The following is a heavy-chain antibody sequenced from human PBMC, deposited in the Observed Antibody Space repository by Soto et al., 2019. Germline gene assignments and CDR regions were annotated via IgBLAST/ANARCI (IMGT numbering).Heavy chain of an antibody. Sequence: PGESLKISCKGSGYSFTSYWISWVRQMPGKGLEWMGRIDPSDSYTNYSPSFQGHVTISADKSISTAYLRWSSLKASDTAMYYCARAEQQLVPYYYYGMDVWGQGTTVTVSS. J-gene: IGHJ6*02. CDR3: ARAEQQLVPYYYYGMDV. D-gene: IGHD6-13*01. CDR1: GYSFTSYW. V-gene: IGHV5-10-1*01. CDR2: IDPSDSYT.